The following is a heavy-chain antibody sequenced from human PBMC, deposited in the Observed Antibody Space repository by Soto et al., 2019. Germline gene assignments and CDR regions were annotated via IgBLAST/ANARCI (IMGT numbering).Heavy chain of an antibody. CDR2: IHYSGST. V-gene: IGHV4-39*01. J-gene: IGHJ4*02. CDR3: ARSDGRY. CDR1: GGSISSSSYY. Sequence: SETLSLTCTVSGGSISSSSYYWGWIRQPPGKGLEWIGSIHYSGSTYYNPSLKSRITISVDTSKNQFSLKLSSVTAADTAVYYCARSDGRYWGQGTLVTVSS.